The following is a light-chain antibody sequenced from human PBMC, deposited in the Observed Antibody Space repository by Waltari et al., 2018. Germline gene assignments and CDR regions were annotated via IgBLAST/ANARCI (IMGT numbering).Light chain of an antibody. CDR1: HDISNY. CDR3: QQFDNLVYT. J-gene: IGKJ2*01. V-gene: IGKV1-33*01. CDR2: DAS. Sequence: DIQMTQSPSSLSASVGDRVTITCQASHDISNYLNWYQQKPGKAPKPLIYDASNLETGVPSRFSGSGSGTDFSFTSSLQPEDIATYYCQQFDNLVYTFGQGTKLEIK.